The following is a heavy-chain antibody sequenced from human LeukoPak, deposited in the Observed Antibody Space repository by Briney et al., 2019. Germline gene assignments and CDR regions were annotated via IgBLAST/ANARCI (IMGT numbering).Heavy chain of an antibody. CDR2: INYDGSNR. CDR3: ARWGGTRQFYFDY. D-gene: IGHD3-16*01. CDR1: GFSLSNYG. Sequence: GGSLRLSCAASGFSLSNYGLHWVRQGPGKGLEWLAVINYDGSNRYYADCVKGRFTISKDSSENILYLQMNSLRADDTAMYYCARWGGTRQFYFDYWGQGTLATVSS. J-gene: IGHJ4*02. V-gene: IGHV3-33*01.